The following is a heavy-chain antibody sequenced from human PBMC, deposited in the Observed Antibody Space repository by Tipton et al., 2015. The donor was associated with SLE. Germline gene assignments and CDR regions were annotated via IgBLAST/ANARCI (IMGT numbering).Heavy chain of an antibody. Sequence: TLSLTCTVSGGSISSGNYYWTWIRQPVGKGLEWIGRLYTSGSTNFHPPLKSRVAISLDTSNNSFSLKLHSATAADTAVYFCARAQEHFSPRRYFDLWGRGTLVTVSS. V-gene: IGHV4-61*02. CDR3: ARAQEHFSPRRYFDL. CDR1: GGSISSGNYY. CDR2: LYTSGST. D-gene: IGHD3-3*02. J-gene: IGHJ2*01.